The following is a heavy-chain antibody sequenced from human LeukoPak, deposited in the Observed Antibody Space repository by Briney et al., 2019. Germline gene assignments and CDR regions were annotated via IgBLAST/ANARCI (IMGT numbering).Heavy chain of an antibody. CDR1: GGSISIGSYY. Sequence: PSQTLSLTCTVSGGSISIGSYYWTWIRQPAGKGLEWIGHLYTSGTTSYNPSLQSRVTISTDTSSHQFSPSLTSVTAADTAVYYCARAGGSVGWYGTIDSWGQGTLVTVSS. V-gene: IGHV4-61*09. CDR2: LYTSGTT. D-gene: IGHD6-19*01. J-gene: IGHJ4*02. CDR3: ARAGGSVGWYGTIDS.